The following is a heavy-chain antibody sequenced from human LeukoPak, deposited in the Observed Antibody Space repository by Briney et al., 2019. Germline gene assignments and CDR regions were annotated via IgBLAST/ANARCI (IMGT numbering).Heavy chain of an antibody. CDR1: GGSISSYY. D-gene: IGHD3-9*01. J-gene: IGHJ3*02. V-gene: IGHV4-4*07. Sequence: TSETLSLTCTVSGGSISSYYWSWIRQPAGKGLEWIGRIYTSGSTNYNPSLKSRVTMSVDTSKNQFSLKLSSATAADTAVYYCARDHYDILTGYPKAFDIWGQGTMVTVSS. CDR2: IYTSGST. CDR3: ARDHYDILTGYPKAFDI.